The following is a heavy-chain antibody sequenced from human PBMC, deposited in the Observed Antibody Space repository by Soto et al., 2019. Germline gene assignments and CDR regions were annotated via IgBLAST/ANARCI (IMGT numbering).Heavy chain of an antibody. D-gene: IGHD2-2*02. J-gene: IGHJ4*02. Sequence: QSGGSLRLSCAASGFTFSSYAMHWVRQAPGKGLEWVAVISYDGSNKYYADSVKGRFTISRDNSKNTLYLQMNSLRAEDTAVYYCARDDLGYCSSTSCYTGPTYWGQGTLVTVS. CDR1: GFTFSSYA. V-gene: IGHV3-30-3*01. CDR2: ISYDGSNK. CDR3: ARDDLGYCSSTSCYTGPTY.